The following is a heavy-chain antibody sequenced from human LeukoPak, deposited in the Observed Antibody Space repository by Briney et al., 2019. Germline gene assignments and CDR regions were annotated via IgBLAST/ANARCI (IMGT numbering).Heavy chain of an antibody. V-gene: IGHV3-30-3*01. CDR1: GFTFSSYA. Sequence: PGRSLRLSCAASGFTFSSYAMHWVRQAPGKGLEWVAVISYDGSNKYYADSVKGRFTISRDNSKNTLYLQMNSLRVEDTAVYYCASGSYFDYWGQGTPVTVSS. D-gene: IGHD1-26*01. CDR2: ISYDGSNK. CDR3: ASGSYFDY. J-gene: IGHJ4*02.